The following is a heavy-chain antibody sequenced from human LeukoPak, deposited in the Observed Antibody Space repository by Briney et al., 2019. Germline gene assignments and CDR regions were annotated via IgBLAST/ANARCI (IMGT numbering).Heavy chain of an antibody. J-gene: IGHJ6*02. V-gene: IGHV4-31*03. CDR1: VGSISSGGYY. CDR2: IYYSGST. D-gene: IGHD2-2*01. CDR3: ARGGPYCSSTSCLTYYYYGMDV. Sequence: SETLSLTCTVSVGSISSGGYYWSWIRQHPGKGLEWIGYIYYSGSTYYNPSLKSRVTISVDTSKNQFSLKLSSVTAADTAVYYCARGGPYCSSTSCLTYYYYGMDVWGQGTTVTVSS.